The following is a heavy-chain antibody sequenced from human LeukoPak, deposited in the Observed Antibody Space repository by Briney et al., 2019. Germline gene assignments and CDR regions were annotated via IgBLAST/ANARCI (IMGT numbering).Heavy chain of an antibody. CDR2: LSSGAGST. D-gene: IGHD3-22*01. CDR3: ARDPHTYYYDSSGYYFDY. J-gene: IGHJ4*02. Sequence: GGSLRLSCTASGFTFSSYALSWVRQAPGKGLEWVSSLSSGAGSTYYVDSVKGRFTISRDNSKNTLYLQMNSLRAEDTAVYYCARDPHTYYYDSSGYYFDYWGQGTLVTVSS. V-gene: IGHV3-23*01. CDR1: GFTFSSYA.